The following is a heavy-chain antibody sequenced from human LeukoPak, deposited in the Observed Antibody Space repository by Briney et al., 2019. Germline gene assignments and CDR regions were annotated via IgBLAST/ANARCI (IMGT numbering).Heavy chain of an antibody. CDR1: GFTFSSYS. J-gene: IGHJ3*02. CDR2: ISSSSSYI. V-gene: IGHV3-21*01. CDR3: ARGRAAADQNDAFDI. D-gene: IGHD6-13*01. Sequence: GGSLRLSCAASGFTFSSYSMNWVRQAPGKGLEWVSSISSSSSYIYYADSVKGRFTISRDNAKNSLYLQMNSLRAEDTAVYHCARGRAAADQNDAFDIWGQGTMVTVSS.